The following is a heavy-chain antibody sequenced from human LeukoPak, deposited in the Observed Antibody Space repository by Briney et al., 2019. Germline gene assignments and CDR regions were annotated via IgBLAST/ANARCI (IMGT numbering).Heavy chain of an antibody. Sequence: GGSLRLSCATSGFTFNTYAMSWVRQAPGKGLEWVSSISASGAGTYYADSVKGRFTISRDNSENTVYLQMNSLRAEDTAMYYCAKDWSGSDYFDYWGQGTLVTVSS. J-gene: IGHJ4*02. CDR2: ISASGAGT. D-gene: IGHD1-14*01. V-gene: IGHV3-23*01. CDR1: GFTFNTYA. CDR3: AKDWSGSDYFDY.